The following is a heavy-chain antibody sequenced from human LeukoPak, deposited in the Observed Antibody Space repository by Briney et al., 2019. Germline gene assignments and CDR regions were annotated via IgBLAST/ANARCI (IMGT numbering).Heavy chain of an antibody. J-gene: IGHJ5*02. CDR2: IYYNGNT. CDR1: GGSISSYY. V-gene: IGHV4-59*01. CDR3: AREGCYYDSSGYTPFDP. Sequence: PSETLSLTCTVSGGSISSYYWNWIRQPPGKGLEWIGYIYYNGNTYYNPSLKSRVTMSVDMSKNQLSLKLSSVTAADTAVYNYAREGCYYDSSGYTPFDPWGQGTLVTVSS. D-gene: IGHD3-22*01.